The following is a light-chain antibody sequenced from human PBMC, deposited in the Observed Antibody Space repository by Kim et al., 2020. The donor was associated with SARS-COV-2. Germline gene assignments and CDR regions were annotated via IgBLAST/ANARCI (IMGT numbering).Light chain of an antibody. J-gene: IGLJ2*01. CDR3: CSYAGSYTV. Sequence: QSALTQPRSVSGSPGQSVTISCTGTSNDVGGYNYVSWYQQHPGKAPKLMIYDVSNWPSGVPDRFSGSKSGNTASLTISGLQPEDEADYYCCSYAGSYTVFGGGTQLTVL. CDR1: SNDVGGYNY. V-gene: IGLV2-11*01. CDR2: DVS.